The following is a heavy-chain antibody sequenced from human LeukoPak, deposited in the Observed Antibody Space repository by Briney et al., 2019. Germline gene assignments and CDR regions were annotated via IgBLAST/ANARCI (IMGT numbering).Heavy chain of an antibody. J-gene: IGHJ4*02. V-gene: IGHV1-2*02. CDR3: ARTGLRFLGAVV. CDR2: INPNSGGT. CDR1: GYTFTSYD. D-gene: IGHD3-3*01. Sequence: ASVKVSCKASGYTFTSYDINWVRQATGQGLEWMGWINPNSGGTNYAQKFQGRVTMTRDTSISTAYMELSRLRSDDTAVYYCARTGLRFLGAVVWGQGTLVTVSS.